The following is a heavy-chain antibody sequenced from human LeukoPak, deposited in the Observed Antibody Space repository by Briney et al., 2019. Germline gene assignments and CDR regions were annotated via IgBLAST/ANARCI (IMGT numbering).Heavy chain of an antibody. J-gene: IGHJ5*02. CDR1: GYTFTSYY. CDR3: ARDRGYCSSTSCYSPLNWFDP. Sequence: ASVKVSFKASGYTFTSYYMHWVRQAPGQGLEWMGIINPSGGSTSYAQKFQGRVTMTRDMSTSTVYMELSSLRSEDTAVYYCARDRGYCSSTSCYSPLNWFDPWGQGTLVTVSS. CDR2: INPSGGST. D-gene: IGHD2-2*02. V-gene: IGHV1-46*01.